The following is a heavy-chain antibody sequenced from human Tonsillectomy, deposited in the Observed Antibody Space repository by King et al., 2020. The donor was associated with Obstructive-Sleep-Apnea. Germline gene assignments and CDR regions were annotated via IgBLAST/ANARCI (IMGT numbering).Heavy chain of an antibody. CDR3: ARYPRGSSGYYYFDY. J-gene: IGHJ4*02. CDR2: IYYSGST. CDR1: GGSISSYY. D-gene: IGHD3-22*01. Sequence: VQLQESGPGLVKTSETLSLTCTVSGGSISSYYWSWIRQPPGKGLEWIGYIYYSGSTNYNPSLKSRVTISVDTSKNQFSLKLSSVTAADTAVYYCARYPRGSSGYYYFDYWGQGTLVTVSS. V-gene: IGHV4-59*01.